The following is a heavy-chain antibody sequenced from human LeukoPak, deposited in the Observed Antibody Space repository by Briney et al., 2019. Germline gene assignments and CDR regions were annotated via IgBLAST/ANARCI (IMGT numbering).Heavy chain of an antibody. D-gene: IGHD3-10*01. CDR3: VRGLYGSGDY. Sequence: PSETLSLTCTVSGGSISGYYWNWIRQPAGKGLEWIGRIFSSGKTNYSPSLQSRVTMSVDTSKNHFSLKLTSVTAADTAVYYCVRGLYGSGDYWGQGTLVTVSS. CDR2: IFSSGKT. V-gene: IGHV4-4*07. J-gene: IGHJ4*02. CDR1: GGSISGYY.